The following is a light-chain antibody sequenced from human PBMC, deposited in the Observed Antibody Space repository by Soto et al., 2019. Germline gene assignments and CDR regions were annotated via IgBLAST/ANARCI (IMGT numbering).Light chain of an antibody. CDR2: GAS. J-gene: IGKJ5*01. CDR1: QSVSSSY. Sequence: EIVLTQSPGTLSLSPGERATLSCRASQSVSSSYLAWYQQKPGQAPRLLIYGASSRATGIPERFSGSGSGTDFTLTISRLEPEDFELYYCQQYGSYPITFGQGTRLEIK. V-gene: IGKV3-20*01. CDR3: QQYGSYPIT.